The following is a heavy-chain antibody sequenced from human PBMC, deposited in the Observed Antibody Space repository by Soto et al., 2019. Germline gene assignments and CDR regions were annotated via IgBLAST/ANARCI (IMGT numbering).Heavy chain of an antibody. CDR3: ARDLNNWKYIFDY. CDR2: INAGNGNT. D-gene: IGHD1-20*01. Sequence: ASVKVSCKASGYTFTTYAIHWVRQAPGQRLEWMGWINAGNGNTKYSQKFQGRVTITRDTSANTAYMELSSLRSEDTAVYYCARDLNNWKYIFDYWGQRTLVTVS. J-gene: IGHJ4*02. CDR1: GYTFTTYA. V-gene: IGHV1-3*01.